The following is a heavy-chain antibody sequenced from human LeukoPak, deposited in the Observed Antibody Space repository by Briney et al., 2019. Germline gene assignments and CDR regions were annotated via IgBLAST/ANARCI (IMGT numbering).Heavy chain of an antibody. CDR2: ISAYNGNT. J-gene: IGHJ6*02. Sequence: GASVKVSCKASGYTFTSYGISWVRQAPGRGLEWMGWISAYNGNTNYAQKLQGRVTMTTDTSTSTAYMELRSLRSDDTAVYYCAREDYDILNYYGMDVWGQGTTVTVSS. CDR1: GYTFTSYG. V-gene: IGHV1-18*01. CDR3: AREDYDILNYYGMDV. D-gene: IGHD3-9*01.